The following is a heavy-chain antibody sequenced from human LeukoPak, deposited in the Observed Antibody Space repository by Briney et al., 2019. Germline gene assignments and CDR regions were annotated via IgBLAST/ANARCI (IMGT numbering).Heavy chain of an antibody. Sequence: SETLSLTCTVSGGSISSGDYYWSWIHQPPGKGLEWIGYIYYGGSTYYNPSLKSRVTISVDTSKNQFSLKLSSVTAADTAVYYCASIYCSSTSCYGFDYWGQGTLVTVSS. CDR1: GGSISSGDYY. CDR2: IYYGGST. V-gene: IGHV4-30-4*01. D-gene: IGHD2-2*01. CDR3: ASIYCSSTSCYGFDY. J-gene: IGHJ4*02.